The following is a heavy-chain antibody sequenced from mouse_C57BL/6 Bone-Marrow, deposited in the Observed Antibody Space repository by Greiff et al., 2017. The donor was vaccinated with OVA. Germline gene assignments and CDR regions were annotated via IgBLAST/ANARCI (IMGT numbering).Heavy chain of an antibody. CDR3: ARRRITTVVAKFAY. V-gene: IGHV5-6*02. Sequence: DVKLVESGGDLVKPGGSLKLSCAASGFTFSSYGMSWVRQTPDKRLEWVATISSGGSYTYYPDSVKGRFTISRDNAKNTLYLQMSSLKSEDTAMYYCARRRITTVVAKFAYWGQGTLVTVSA. J-gene: IGHJ3*01. CDR2: ISSGGSYT. CDR1: GFTFSSYG. D-gene: IGHD1-1*01.